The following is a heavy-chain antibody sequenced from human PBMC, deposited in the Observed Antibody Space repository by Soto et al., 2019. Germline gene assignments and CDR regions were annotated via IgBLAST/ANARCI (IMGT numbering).Heavy chain of an antibody. CDR2: ISYDGSNK. J-gene: IGHJ6*02. CDR1: GFTFSSYA. V-gene: IGHV3-30-3*01. CDR3: ARDQGYTIFGVVIIPPSNGYYYYYGMDV. Sequence: GGSLRLSCAASGFTFSSYAMHWVRQAPGKGLEWVAVISYDGSNKYYADSVKGRFTISRDNSKNTLYLQMNSLRAEDTAVYYCARDQGYTIFGVVIIPPSNGYYYYYGMDVWGQGTTVTVSS. D-gene: IGHD3-3*01.